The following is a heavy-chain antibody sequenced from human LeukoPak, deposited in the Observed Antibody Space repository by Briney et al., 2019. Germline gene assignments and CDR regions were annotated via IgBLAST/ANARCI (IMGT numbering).Heavy chain of an antibody. CDR1: GGSISSGGHY. V-gene: IGHV4-31*03. D-gene: IGHD6-13*01. J-gene: IGHJ4*02. Sequence: SETLSLTCTVSGGSISSGGHYWSWIRQHPGKGLEWIGYIYYSGSTYYNPSLKSRVTISVDTSKNQFSLKLSSVTAADTAVYYCASLYSSSWYPGTGYFDYWGQGTLVTVSS. CDR2: IYYSGST. CDR3: ASLYSSSWYPGTGYFDY.